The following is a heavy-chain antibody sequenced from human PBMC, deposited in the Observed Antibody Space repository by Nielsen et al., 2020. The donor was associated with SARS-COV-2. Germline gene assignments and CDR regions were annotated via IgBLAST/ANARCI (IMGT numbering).Heavy chain of an antibody. D-gene: IGHD4-17*01. J-gene: IGHJ6*02. CDR2: IGGNGRNI. Sequence: GESLKISCAASGFPFSSYEMNWVRQAPGKALEWLSYIGGNGRNIFYADSVKGRFTISRDNAENSLSLQMNSLRAEDTAVYYCARDYGDYMVYYYGMDVWGQGTTVTVSS. V-gene: IGHV3-48*03. CDR1: GFPFSSYE. CDR3: ARDYGDYMVYYYGMDV.